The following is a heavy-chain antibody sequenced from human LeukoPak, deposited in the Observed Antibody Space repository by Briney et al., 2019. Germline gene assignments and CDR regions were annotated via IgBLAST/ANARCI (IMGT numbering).Heavy chain of an antibody. D-gene: IGHD1-14*01. Sequence: PGGSLRLSCAASGFTFSNYDMHWVRQAPGKGLEWVSLISGDGSVTYYADSVEGRFTISRDNSKNPLYLQMNSLRLEDTALYYCATGSQPGTTFDYWGQGTLVTASS. CDR1: GFTFSNYD. V-gene: IGHV3-43*02. CDR2: ISGDGSVT. J-gene: IGHJ4*02. CDR3: ATGSQPGTTFDY.